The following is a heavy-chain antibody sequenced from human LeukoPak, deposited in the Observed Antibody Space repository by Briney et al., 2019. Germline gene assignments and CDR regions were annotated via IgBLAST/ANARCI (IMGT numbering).Heavy chain of an antibody. V-gene: IGHV3-21*01. D-gene: IGHD2-2*01. J-gene: IGHJ5*02. CDR3: ARADCSSSTCYLRRSWFDP. CDR2: ISTSSRYI. CDR1: GFTLSNYD. Sequence: GGSLRLSCAASGFTLSNYDMNWVRQAPGKGPEWVSSISTSSRYIYYKDSVRGRFTISRDDAKNSLYLEMNSLRAEDTAVYYCARADCSSSTCYLRRSWFDPWGQGTLVTVSS.